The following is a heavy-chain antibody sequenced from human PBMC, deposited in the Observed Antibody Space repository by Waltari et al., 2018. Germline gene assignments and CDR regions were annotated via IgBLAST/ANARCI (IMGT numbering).Heavy chain of an antibody. Sequence: EVQLVQSAAEVKKPGESLTLSCKGSGYTFTNYWIAWVRQMPGKGLEWMGIIYPGDSDTRYSPSFQGQVTISADRSMSTAYLQWSSLKASDTAMYYCARSGGVLIDFWGQGTLVTVSS. V-gene: IGHV5-51*01. D-gene: IGHD3-10*01. CDR2: IYPGDSDT. CDR3: ARSGGVLIDF. CDR1: GYTFTNYW. J-gene: IGHJ4*02.